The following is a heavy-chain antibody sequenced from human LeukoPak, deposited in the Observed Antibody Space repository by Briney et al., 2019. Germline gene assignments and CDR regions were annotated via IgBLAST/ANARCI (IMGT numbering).Heavy chain of an antibody. CDR3: AELGITMSGGV. Sequence: GGPLRLSCGAYGFNLRSYELHWLRPAPRRGLAGVSYISSSGSAIYYADPVKSGFTISKDNAKNSLYLRMNSLRAEDTAVYYCAELGITMSGGVWGKGTTVTISS. J-gene: IGHJ6*04. CDR1: GFNLRSYE. D-gene: IGHD3-10*02. V-gene: IGHV3-48*03. CDR2: ISSSGSAI.